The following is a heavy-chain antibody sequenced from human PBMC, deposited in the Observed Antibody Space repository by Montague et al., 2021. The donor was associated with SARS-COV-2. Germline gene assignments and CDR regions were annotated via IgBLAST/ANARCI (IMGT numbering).Heavy chain of an antibody. CDR3: ATGFSGYSSGWFDRPLLEVGRAGPEFDY. CDR2: IYYSGST. CDR1: GYSISSSNW. J-gene: IGHJ4*02. V-gene: IGHV4-28*01. D-gene: IGHD6-13*01. Sequence: SETLSLTCAVSGYSISSSNWWGWIRQPPGKGLEWIGYIYYSGSTYYNPSLKSRVTMSVDTSKNQFSLRLSSVTAVDTAVYYCATGFSGYSSGWFDRPLLEVGRAGPEFDYWGQGTLVTVSS.